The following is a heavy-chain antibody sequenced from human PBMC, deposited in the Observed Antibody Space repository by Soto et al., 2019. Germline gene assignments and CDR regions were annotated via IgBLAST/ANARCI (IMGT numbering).Heavy chain of an antibody. D-gene: IGHD3-16*01. CDR1: GGSISSYY. Sequence: SETLSLTCTVSGGSISSYYWSWIRQPPGKGLEWIGYIYYSGSTNYNPSLKSRVTISVDTSKNQFSLKLSSVTAADTAVYYCARAEAGGGTFDYWGQGTLVTVSS. CDR3: ARAEAGGGTFDY. CDR2: IYYSGST. V-gene: IGHV4-59*01. J-gene: IGHJ4*02.